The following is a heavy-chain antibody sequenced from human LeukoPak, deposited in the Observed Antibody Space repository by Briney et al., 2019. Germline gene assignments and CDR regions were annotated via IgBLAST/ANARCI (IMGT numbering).Heavy chain of an antibody. CDR2: ISYDGSNK. Sequence: GRSLRLSCAASGFTFSSYAMHWVRQAPGKGLEWVAVISYDGSNKYYADSVKGRFTISRDNSKNTLYLQMNSLRAEDTTVYYCARERVREVATITYYYYYGMDVWGKGTTVTVSS. J-gene: IGHJ6*04. CDR1: GFTFSSYA. V-gene: IGHV3-30*04. D-gene: IGHD5-12*01. CDR3: ARERVREVATITYYYYYGMDV.